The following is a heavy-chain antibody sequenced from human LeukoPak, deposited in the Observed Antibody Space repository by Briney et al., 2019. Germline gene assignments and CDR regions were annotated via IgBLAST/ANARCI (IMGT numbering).Heavy chain of an antibody. J-gene: IGHJ4*02. V-gene: IGHV4-31*03. CDR2: IYYSGTT. D-gene: IGHD4-17*01. CDR3: ARSGTVTTWNY. CDR1: GDSINSAVNY. Sequence: SDTLSLTCIVSGDSINSAVNYWGWVRQPPGKGLEWIGCIYYSGTTYYHPSLTSRVAISVDTSKNQFSLKLSSVTAADTAVYYCARSGTVTTWNYWGQGTLVTVSS.